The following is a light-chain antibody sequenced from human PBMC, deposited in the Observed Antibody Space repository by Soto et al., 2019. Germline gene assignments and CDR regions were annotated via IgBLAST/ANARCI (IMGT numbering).Light chain of an antibody. Sequence: EIVMTQSPLSLPVTPGEPASISCRSSQSLLHSNGYNYLSWYLQKPGQSAQLLIYLGSNRASGVPDRFSGSGSGTDFTLEISRVEAEDVGIYFCMQALEILYPFGQGTKLEIK. CDR3: MQALEILYP. V-gene: IGKV2-28*01. CDR2: LGS. CDR1: QSLLHSNGYNY. J-gene: IGKJ2*01.